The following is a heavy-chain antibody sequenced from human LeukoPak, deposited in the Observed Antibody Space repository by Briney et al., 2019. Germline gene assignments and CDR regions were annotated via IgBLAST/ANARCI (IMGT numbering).Heavy chain of an antibody. J-gene: IGHJ4*02. CDR1: GFTFSSYG. CDR3: ARVRGDDKYSSGWYLDY. Sequence: GGSLRLFCAASGFTFSSYGMQWVRQAPGKGLEWVAVIWYDGSNKYYADSVKGRFTISRDTSKNTLYLQMNSLRVEDTAVYYCARVRGDDKYSSGWYLDYWGQGTLVTVSS. CDR2: IWYDGSNK. D-gene: IGHD6-19*01. V-gene: IGHV3-33*01.